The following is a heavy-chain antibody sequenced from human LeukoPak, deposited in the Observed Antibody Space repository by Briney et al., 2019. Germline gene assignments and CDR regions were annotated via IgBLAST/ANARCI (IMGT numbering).Heavy chain of an antibody. CDR2: ISGDGGST. Sequence: GGSLRLSCAASGFTFDDYAMHWVRQAPGKGLEWVSLISGDGGSTYYADSVKGRFTISRDNSKNTLYLQMNSLRAEDTAVYYCAKDRGLIVATILGYWGQGTLVTVSS. CDR1: GFTFDDYA. CDR3: AKDRGLIVATILGY. D-gene: IGHD5-12*01. V-gene: IGHV3-43*02. J-gene: IGHJ4*02.